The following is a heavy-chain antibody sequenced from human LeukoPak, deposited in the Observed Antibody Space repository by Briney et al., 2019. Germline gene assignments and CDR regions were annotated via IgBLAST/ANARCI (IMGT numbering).Heavy chain of an antibody. CDR1: GGSISSGGYY. CDR3: ARELLAAAGTGAFDY. CDR2: IYYSGST. D-gene: IGHD6-13*01. J-gene: IGHJ4*02. V-gene: IGHV4-31*03. Sequence: SETLSLTCTVSGGSISSGGYYWSWIRQHPGKGLEWIGYIYYSGSTYYNPSLKSRVTISVDTSKNQFSLKLSSVTAADTAVYYCARELLAAAGTGAFDYWGQGTLVTVSS.